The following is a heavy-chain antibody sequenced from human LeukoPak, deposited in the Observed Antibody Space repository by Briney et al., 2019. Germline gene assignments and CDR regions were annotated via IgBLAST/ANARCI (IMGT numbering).Heavy chain of an antibody. J-gene: IGHJ4*02. CDR2: IIPIFGTA. D-gene: IGHD6-13*01. CDR1: GGTFSSYA. V-gene: IGHV1-69*05. CDR3: AKTRGYSSSWRVGYFDY. Sequence: SVKVSCKASGGTFSSYAISWVRQGPGQGLEWMGRIIPIFGTANYAQKFQGRVTITTDESTSTAYMELRSLRSDDTAVYYCAKTRGYSSSWRVGYFDYWRQGTLVTVSS.